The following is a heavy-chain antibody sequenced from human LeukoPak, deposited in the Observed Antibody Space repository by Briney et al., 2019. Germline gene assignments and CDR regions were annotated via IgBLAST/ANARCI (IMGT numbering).Heavy chain of an antibody. CDR1: GFTFSSYA. CDR3: ARSFGLAY. D-gene: IGHD2/OR15-2a*01. Sequence: GGSLRLSCAASGFTFSSYAMSWVRQAPGKGLEWVSAISGSGGSTYYADSVKGRFTISRDNSKATLFLQMNSLRVDDSAVYYCARSFGLAYWGQGALVTVSS. J-gene: IGHJ4*02. V-gene: IGHV3-23*01. CDR2: ISGSGGST.